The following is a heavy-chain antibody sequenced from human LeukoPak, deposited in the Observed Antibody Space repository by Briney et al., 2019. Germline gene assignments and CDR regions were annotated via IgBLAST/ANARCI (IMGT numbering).Heavy chain of an antibody. CDR1: GFTFSSYW. CDR3: ARTTEVLLWFGELEY. J-gene: IGHJ4*02. Sequence: GGSLRLSCAASGFTFSSYWMHWVRQAPGKGLVWVSRIKNDGSSTNYADSVKGRFTISRDNAKNTLYLQMNSLRAEDTAVYYCARTTEVLLWFGELEYWGQGTLVTVSS. D-gene: IGHD3-10*01. V-gene: IGHV3-74*01. CDR2: IKNDGSST.